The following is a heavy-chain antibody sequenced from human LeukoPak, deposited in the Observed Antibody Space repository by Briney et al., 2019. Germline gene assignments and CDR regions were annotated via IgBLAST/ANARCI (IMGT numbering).Heavy chain of an antibody. J-gene: IGHJ3*02. CDR3: ARDLGMGASDI. V-gene: IGHV3-23*01. Sequence: PGGSLRLSCADSGFTFNTYAMSWVRQAPGKGLEWVSAISSSGGSTFHADSVKGRFTISRDNSKNTVYLQMNSLREEDTAVYYCARDLGMGASDIWGQGTMVSVSS. CDR2: ISSSGGST. CDR1: GFTFNTYA. D-gene: IGHD6-13*01.